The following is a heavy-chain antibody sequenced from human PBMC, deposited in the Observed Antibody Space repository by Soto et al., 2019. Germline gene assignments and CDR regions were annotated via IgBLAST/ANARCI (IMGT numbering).Heavy chain of an antibody. Sequence: GESLKISCKGSGYSFTSYWISWVRQMPGKGLEWMGRIDPSDSYTNYSPSFQGHVTISADKSISTAYLQWSSLKASDTAMYYCARSGIAARPSGDYGMDVWGQGTTVTVSS. CDR1: GYSFTSYW. V-gene: IGHV5-10-1*01. D-gene: IGHD6-6*01. CDR2: IDPSDSYT. J-gene: IGHJ6*02. CDR3: ARSGIAARPSGDYGMDV.